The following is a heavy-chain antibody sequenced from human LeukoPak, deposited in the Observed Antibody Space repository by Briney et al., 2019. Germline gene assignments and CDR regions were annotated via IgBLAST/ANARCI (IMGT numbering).Heavy chain of an antibody. CDR3: ARTTSSTSFNFDY. J-gene: IGHJ4*02. D-gene: IGHD2-2*01. CDR2: INWDNDK. Sequence: SGPTLVNPTETLTLTCTLSRLSLSTSGVCVSWIRQPPGKALERLARINWDNDKYYSTSLKTRLTISRDTSKNQVVLTMTNMDPVDTATYYCARTTSSTSFNFDYWGQGTLVTVSS. CDR1: RLSLSTSGVC. V-gene: IGHV2-70*11.